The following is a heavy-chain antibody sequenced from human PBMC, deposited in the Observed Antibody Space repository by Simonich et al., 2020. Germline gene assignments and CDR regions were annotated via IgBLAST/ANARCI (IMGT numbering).Heavy chain of an antibody. CDR3: ARGGYSGSYNWFDP. CDR1: GFTFSSYD. J-gene: IGHJ5*02. D-gene: IGHD1-26*01. Sequence: EVQLVESGGGLVQPGGSLRLSCAASGFTFSSYDMHWVRQAKGKGLGWVSAIGTAGDTYDPGSVKGRFTISRENAKNSLYLQMNSLRAGDTAVYYCARGGYSGSYNWFDPWGQGTLVTVSS. CDR2: IGTAGDT. V-gene: IGHV3-13*01.